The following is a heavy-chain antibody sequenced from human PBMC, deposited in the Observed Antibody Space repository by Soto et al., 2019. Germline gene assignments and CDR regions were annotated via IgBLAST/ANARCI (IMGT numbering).Heavy chain of an antibody. CDR1: GFIFINHA. J-gene: IGHJ4*02. CDR3: AKRQGIGAAAKNFDF. Sequence: GGSLRLSCGASGFIFINHAMSWGRQVPGKGLEWVSGISAGGNLIYYADSVRGRFTMSRDNSKNMLYLQMNSLRAEDTAVYFCAKRQGIGAAAKNFDFWGQGARVTVSS. V-gene: IGHV3-23*01. D-gene: IGHD6-13*01. CDR2: ISAGGNLI.